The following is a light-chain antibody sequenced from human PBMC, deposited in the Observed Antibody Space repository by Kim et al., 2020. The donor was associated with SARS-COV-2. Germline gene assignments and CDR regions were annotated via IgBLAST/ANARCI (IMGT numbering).Light chain of an antibody. V-gene: IGLV3-19*01. CDR3: QSRDIGVSQYV. CDR1: SLSIYF. Sequence: ALGQTVRITCHGDSLSIYFATWYQQKPDQATVVIIYGRNNRPTGIPDRFSCSSSGNTASLTITGTQAEDEAVYYCQSRDIGVSQYVFGAGTKVTVL. CDR2: GRN. J-gene: IGLJ1*01.